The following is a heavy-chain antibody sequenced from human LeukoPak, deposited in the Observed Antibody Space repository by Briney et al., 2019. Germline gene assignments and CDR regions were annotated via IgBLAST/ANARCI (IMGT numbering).Heavy chain of an antibody. CDR2: IKQDGSEK. D-gene: IGHD2-15*01. V-gene: IGHV3-7*01. CDR1: GFTFSSYW. J-gene: IGHJ6*02. CDR3: ASSFCTGGNCYWGSHYGTDV. Sequence: PGGSLRLSCAASGFTFSSYWMSWVRQAPGKGLEWVANIKQDGSEKYYVDSVKGRFTISRDNAKNSLYLQMNSLRAEDTAVYYCASSFCTGGNCYWGSHYGTDVWGQGTTVTVSS.